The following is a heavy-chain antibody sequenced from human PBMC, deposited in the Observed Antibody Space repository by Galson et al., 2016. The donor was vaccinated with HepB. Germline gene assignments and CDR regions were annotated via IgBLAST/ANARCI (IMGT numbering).Heavy chain of an antibody. Sequence: SLRLSCAASGFTFSSYAMSWARHAPGKGLEWVSSISGVGDNSDYADSVKGRFTISRDNSKNTLFLQMNNLRVDDTAVYYCTKPDGAGTPRRGYYYYGLDVWGPGTTVIVSS. CDR1: GFTFSSYA. V-gene: IGHV3-23*01. CDR2: ISGVGDNS. J-gene: IGHJ6*02. CDR3: TKPDGAGTPRRGYYYYGLDV. D-gene: IGHD3-10*01.